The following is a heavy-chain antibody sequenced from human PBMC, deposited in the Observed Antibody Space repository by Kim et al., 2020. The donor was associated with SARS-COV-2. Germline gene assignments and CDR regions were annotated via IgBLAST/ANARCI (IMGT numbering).Heavy chain of an antibody. D-gene: IGHD5-12*01. J-gene: IGHJ6*02. CDR2: IVVGSGNT. V-gene: IGHV1-58*01. CDR1: GFTFTSSA. CDR3: AADLGYGIYYYYGMDV. Sequence: SVKVSCKASGFTFTSSAVQWVRQARGQRLEWIGWIVVGSGNTNYAQKFQERVTITRDMSTSTAYMELSSLRSEDTAVYYCAADLGYGIYYYYGMDVWGQGTTVTVSS.